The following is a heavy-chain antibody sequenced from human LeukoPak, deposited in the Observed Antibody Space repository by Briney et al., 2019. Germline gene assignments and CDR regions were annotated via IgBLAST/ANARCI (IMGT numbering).Heavy chain of an antibody. CDR1: GFTFSSYA. J-gene: IGHJ4*02. CDR3: AREDSGSYYSDY. V-gene: IGHV3-23*01. CDR2: ISGSGGRT. Sequence: PGGSLRLSCAASGFTFSSYAVSWVRQAPGKGLEWVAVISGSGGRTYYADSVKGRLTISRDNSKNTLYLQMNSLRAEDTALYYCAREDSGSYYSDYWGQGTLVTVSS. D-gene: IGHD1-26*01.